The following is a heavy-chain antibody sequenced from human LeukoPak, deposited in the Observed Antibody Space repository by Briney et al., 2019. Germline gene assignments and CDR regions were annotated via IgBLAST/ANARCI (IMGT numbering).Heavy chain of an antibody. Sequence: GGSLRLSCAASGFIFNKYWMAWVRQAPGKGLEWVANINEDGGDRNYVDSLKGRFTISRDNAKNSLYLQMNSLRVEDTAVYYCARDAAYGYDRFDYWGQGTQVTVSS. D-gene: IGHD5-18*01. CDR2: INEDGGDR. J-gene: IGHJ4*02. CDR1: GFIFNKYW. CDR3: ARDAAYGYDRFDY. V-gene: IGHV3-7*01.